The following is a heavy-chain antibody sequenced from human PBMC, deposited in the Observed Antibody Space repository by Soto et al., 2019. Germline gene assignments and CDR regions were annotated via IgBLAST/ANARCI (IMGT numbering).Heavy chain of an antibody. J-gene: IGHJ4*01. CDR2: VKSKTDGGTT. Sequence: PGCSTKLSCAASGDTFRISVINVARQTPGKGLEWVGRVKSKTDGGTTDFAAPVEGRFAISRDDSKNMVYLEMNSLKTEDTAIYYCTTDSYITSIIVRFDYWGHGTLVTVSS. D-gene: IGHD3-22*01. CDR3: TTDSYITSIIVRFDY. V-gene: IGHV3-15*07. CDR1: GDTFRISV.